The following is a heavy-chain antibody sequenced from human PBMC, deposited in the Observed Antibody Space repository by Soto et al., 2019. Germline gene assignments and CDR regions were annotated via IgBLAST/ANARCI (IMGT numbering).Heavy chain of an antibody. D-gene: IGHD6-19*01. Sequence: QVQLVESGGGVVQPGRSLRLSCAASGFTFSSYGMHWVRQAPGKGLEWVAVIWDDGSNKYYADSVKGRFTISRDNSKNTLYLQMNSLSAEDTAVYYCPRYNRGWYRGLDNWRQGTLVTLSS. CDR3: PRYNRGWYRGLDN. CDR2: IWDDGSNK. J-gene: IGHJ4*02. CDR1: GFTFSSYG. V-gene: IGHV3-33*01.